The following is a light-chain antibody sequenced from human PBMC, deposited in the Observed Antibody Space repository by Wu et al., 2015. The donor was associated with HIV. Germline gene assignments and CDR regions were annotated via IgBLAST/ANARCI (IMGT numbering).Light chain of an antibody. Sequence: DIVMTQSPATLSVSPGERATLFCRASQSVNNNLAWYQQKPGQGPRLLIYGASTRATGIPVRFSGSGSGTEFTLTISSLQSEDFAVYFCQQYGTSPSTFGGGTKVEIK. J-gene: IGKJ4*02. CDR2: GAS. CDR3: QQYGTSPST. V-gene: IGKV3-15*01. CDR1: QSVNNN.